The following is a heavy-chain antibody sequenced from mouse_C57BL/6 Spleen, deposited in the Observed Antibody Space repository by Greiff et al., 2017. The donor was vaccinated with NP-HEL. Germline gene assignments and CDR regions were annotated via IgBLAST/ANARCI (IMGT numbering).Heavy chain of an antibody. J-gene: IGHJ4*01. Sequence: EVKLMESGAELVKPGASVKLSCTASGFNIKDYYMHWVKQRTEQGLEWIGRIDPEDGETKYAPKFQGKATITADTSSNTAYLQLSSLTSEDTAVYYCALYYDYGGDGYAMDYWGQGTSVTVSS. CDR1: GFNIKDYY. CDR2: IDPEDGET. CDR3: ALYYDYGGDGYAMDY. V-gene: IGHV14-2*01. D-gene: IGHD2-4*01.